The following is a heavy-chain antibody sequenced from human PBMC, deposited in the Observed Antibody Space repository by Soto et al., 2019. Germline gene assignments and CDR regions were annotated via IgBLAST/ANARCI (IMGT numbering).Heavy chain of an antibody. CDR1: GGSFSGYY. CDR3: ARGIFAYAVHYFDY. CDR2: INHSGST. Sequence: LSLTCAVYGGSFSGYYWSWIRQPPGKGLEWIGEINHSGSTNYNPSLKSRVTISVDTSKNQFSLKLSSVTAADTAVYYCARGIFAYAVHYFDYWGQGTLVTVSS. J-gene: IGHJ4*02. D-gene: IGHD2-2*01. V-gene: IGHV4-34*01.